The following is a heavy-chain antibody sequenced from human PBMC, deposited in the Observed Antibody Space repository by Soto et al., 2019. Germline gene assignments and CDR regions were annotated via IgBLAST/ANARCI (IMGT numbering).Heavy chain of an antibody. V-gene: IGHV3-30*18. CDR2: ISYDGSNK. J-gene: IGHJ6*02. CDR3: AKKSGTHLYYYGMDV. D-gene: IGHD1-1*01. CDR1: GFTFSSYG. Sequence: GSLRLSCAASGFTFSSYGMHWVRQAPGKGLEWVAVISYDGSNKYYADSVKGRFTISRDNSKKTLYLQMNSLRAEDAAVYYCAKKSGTHLYYYGMDVWGQGTTVTVSS.